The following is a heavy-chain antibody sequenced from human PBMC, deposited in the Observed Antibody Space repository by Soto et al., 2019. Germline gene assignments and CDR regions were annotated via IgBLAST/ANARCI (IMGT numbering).Heavy chain of an antibody. CDR1: GYTFTSYD. CDR2: MNPNSGNT. CDR3: ARGRGYSSVWYLYYYGMDV. D-gene: IGHD6-19*01. Sequence: QVQLVQSGAEVKKPGASVKVSCKASGYTFTSYDINWVRQATGQGLEWMGWMNPNSGNTGYAQKFQGRVTMTRNTSISTAYIELSSLRSEDTAVYYCARGRGYSSVWYLYYYGMDVWGQGTTVTVSS. V-gene: IGHV1-8*01. J-gene: IGHJ6*02.